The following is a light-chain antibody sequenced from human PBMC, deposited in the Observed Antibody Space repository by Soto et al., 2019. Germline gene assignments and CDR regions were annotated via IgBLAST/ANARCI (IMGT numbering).Light chain of an antibody. Sequence: DIHMTQSPSSLSASVGDRVTITCRASQNIKKFLNWYQQRPGKAPSALIHATSTLQNGVSSRFSGSGSDTHFTLTITSLQPEDFATYFCQQSYSSPLTFGGGTKVQL. J-gene: IGKJ4*01. V-gene: IGKV1-39*01. CDR1: QNIKKF. CDR2: ATS. CDR3: QQSYSSPLT.